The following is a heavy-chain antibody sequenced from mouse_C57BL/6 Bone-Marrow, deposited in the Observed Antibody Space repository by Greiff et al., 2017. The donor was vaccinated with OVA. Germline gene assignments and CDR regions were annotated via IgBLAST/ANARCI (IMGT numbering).Heavy chain of an antibody. CDR2: IRNKANGYTT. Sequence: EVQRVESGGGLVQPGGSLSLSCAASGFTFTDYYMSWVRQPPGKALEWLGFIRNKANGYTTAYSASVKGRFTISSDNSQSILYLQMNALRAEDSATYYCARYRLNWSHWYFDVWGTGTTVTVSS. J-gene: IGHJ1*03. CDR3: ARYRLNWSHWYFDV. V-gene: IGHV7-3*01. D-gene: IGHD4-1*01. CDR1: GFTFTDYY.